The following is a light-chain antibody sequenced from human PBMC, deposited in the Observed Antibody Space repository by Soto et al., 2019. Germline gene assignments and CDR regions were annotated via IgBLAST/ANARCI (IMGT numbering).Light chain of an antibody. CDR2: DVS. Sequence: QSALTQPASVSGSPGQSITISCTGTSSDVGGYNYVSWYQQHPGKAPKLMIYDVSNRPSGVSNRYSGSKSGNTASLTISRLQAEDEADDYCSSYTSSSTLHYVFGTGTKLTVL. CDR3: SSYTSSSTLHYV. CDR1: SSDVGGYNY. J-gene: IGLJ1*01. V-gene: IGLV2-14*01.